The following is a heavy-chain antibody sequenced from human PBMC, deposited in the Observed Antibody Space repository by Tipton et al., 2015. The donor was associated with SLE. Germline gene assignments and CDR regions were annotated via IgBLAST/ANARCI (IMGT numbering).Heavy chain of an antibody. Sequence: TLSLTCSVSGGSISRNYWIWIRQPPGKGLEWIGYISDGGGTNYNPSLKSRVTMSVDTAKNQFSLKLTSVTAADTAVYYCARGMLTWRGAIIGVDVWGQGTSVNVSS. CDR2: ISDGGGT. V-gene: IGHV4-59*08. D-gene: IGHD2-8*01. J-gene: IGHJ6*02. CDR1: GGSISRNY. CDR3: ARGMLTWRGAIIGVDV.